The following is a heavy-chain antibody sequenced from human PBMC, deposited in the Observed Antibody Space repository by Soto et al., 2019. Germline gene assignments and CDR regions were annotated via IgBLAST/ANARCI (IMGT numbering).Heavy chain of an antibody. CDR1: GFSVDDYA. CDR2: ISWHSGDI. V-gene: IGHV3-9*01. CDR3: EKDTVFLTPHYYFDL. Sequence: EVQLVESGGGLVQPGRSLRLSCAASGFSVDDYAMHWVRRAPWKGLDWVSGISWHSGDIGYADAVKGRFTSSRDNAKNSLYLLMNILKAEDRAFSDCEKDTVFLTPHYYFDLWGLGTLVTVSS. J-gene: IGHJ2*01. D-gene: IGHD1-26*01.